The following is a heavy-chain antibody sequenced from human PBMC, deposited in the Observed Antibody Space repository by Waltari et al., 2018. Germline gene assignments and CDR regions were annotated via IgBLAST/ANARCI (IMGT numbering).Heavy chain of an antibody. CDR3: ARGEITFGGVIVTQYYFDY. J-gene: IGHJ4*02. V-gene: IGHV1-69*05. Sequence: QVQLVQSGAEVKKPGSSVKVSCKASGGTFSSYAISWVRQAPGQGLEWMGGIIPIFGTANDAQKFQGRVTITTDESTSTAYMELSSLRSEDTAVYYCARGEITFGGVIVTQYYFDYWGQGTLVTVSS. D-gene: IGHD3-16*02. CDR2: IIPIFGTA. CDR1: GGTFSSYA.